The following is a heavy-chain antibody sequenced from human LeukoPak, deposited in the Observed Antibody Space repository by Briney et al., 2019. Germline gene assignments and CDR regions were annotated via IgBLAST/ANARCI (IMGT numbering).Heavy chain of an antibody. Sequence: GGSLRLSCAASGFTFSSYSMNWVRQAPGKGLEWVSYISSSSSTIYYADSVKGRFTISRDNAKNSLYLQMNSLGAEDTAVYYCARIHYYGSGSRNYWGQGTLVTVSS. J-gene: IGHJ4*02. CDR2: ISSSSSTI. CDR1: GFTFSSYS. V-gene: IGHV3-48*04. D-gene: IGHD3-10*01. CDR3: ARIHYYGSGSRNY.